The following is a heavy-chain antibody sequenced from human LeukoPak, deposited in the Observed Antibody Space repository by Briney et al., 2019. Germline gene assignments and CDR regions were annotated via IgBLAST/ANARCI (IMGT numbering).Heavy chain of an antibody. CDR3: ARGKDHDFWNPFDH. J-gene: IGHJ4*02. D-gene: IGHD3-3*01. CDR1: RFTFSNYA. CDR2: IDGSGGRP. Sequence: PGGSLRLSCVASRFTFSNYAMNWVRQAPGKGLEWVSGIDGSGGRPPSADSVKGRFTISRDISKNTLYLQMDSLRVEDTAAYYCARGKDHDFWNPFDHWGQGTLVTVSS. V-gene: IGHV3-23*01.